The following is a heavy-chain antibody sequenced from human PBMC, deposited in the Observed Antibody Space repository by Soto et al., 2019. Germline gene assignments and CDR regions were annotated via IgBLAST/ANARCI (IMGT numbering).Heavy chain of an antibody. Sequence: SETLSLTCTVSGGSISSGGFFWNWIRQHPGKGLEWIGYIYYTGGTDYNPSLKSRVTISRDTSTNHLSLILGSVTAADTAMYYCARSTGTYFYYWGQGTPVTVSS. CDR1: GGSISSGGFF. V-gene: IGHV4-31*03. CDR2: IYYTGGT. D-gene: IGHD1-1*01. J-gene: IGHJ4*02. CDR3: ARSTGTYFYY.